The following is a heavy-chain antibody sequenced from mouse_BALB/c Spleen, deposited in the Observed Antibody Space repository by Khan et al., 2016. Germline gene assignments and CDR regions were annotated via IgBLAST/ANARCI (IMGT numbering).Heavy chain of an antibody. V-gene: IGHV3-2*02. CDR1: GYSITSDYA. Sequence: QLEESGPGLVKPSQSLSLTCTVTGYSITSDYAWNWIRQFPGNKLEWMGYIRYSGSTTYNPSLKSRISITRDTSKNQSFLQLYSVTTEDTATXYCTRSPTATRYFDVWGAGTTVTVSS. J-gene: IGHJ1*01. CDR2: IRYSGST. D-gene: IGHD1-2*01. CDR3: TRSPTATRYFDV.